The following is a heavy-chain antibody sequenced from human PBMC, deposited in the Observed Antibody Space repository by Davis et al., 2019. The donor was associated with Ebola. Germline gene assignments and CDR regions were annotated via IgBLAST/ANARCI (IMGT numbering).Heavy chain of an antibody. Sequence: GESLNISCAASGFTFSSYGMHWVRQAPGKGLEWVAVISYDGSNKYYADSVKGRFTISSDNSKNTLYLQMNSLRAEDTAVYYCAKDRAMVRGVSDYGGQGTLVTVSS. CDR3: AKDRAMVRGVSDY. J-gene: IGHJ4*02. D-gene: IGHD3-10*01. CDR2: ISYDGSNK. V-gene: IGHV3-30*18. CDR1: GFTFSSYG.